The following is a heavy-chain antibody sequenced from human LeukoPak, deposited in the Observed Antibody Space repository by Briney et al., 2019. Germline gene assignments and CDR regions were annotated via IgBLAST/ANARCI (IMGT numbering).Heavy chain of an antibody. CDR2: INPNSGGT. Sequence: GASVKVSCKASGYTFTGYYMHWVRQAPGQGLEWMGWINPNSGGTNYAQKFQGRVTMTRDTSISTAYMELSRPRSDDTAVYYCAREVAVAGTRWFDPWGQGTLVTVSS. CDR3: AREVAVAGTRWFDP. CDR1: GYTFTGYY. J-gene: IGHJ5*02. D-gene: IGHD6-19*01. V-gene: IGHV1-2*02.